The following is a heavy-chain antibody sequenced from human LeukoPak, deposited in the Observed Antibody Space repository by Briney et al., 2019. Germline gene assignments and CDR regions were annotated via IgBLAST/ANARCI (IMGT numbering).Heavy chain of an antibody. D-gene: IGHD3-10*01. CDR1: GFTFSSYA. CDR2: ISYDGSNK. CDR3: ARDRYGSGSYYNLFDY. V-gene: IGHV3-30-3*01. J-gene: IGHJ4*02. Sequence: GGSLRLSCAASGFTFSSYAIHWVRQAPGKGLEWVAVISYDGSNKYYADSVKGRFTISRDNSKNTLYLRMNSLRAEDTAVYYCARDRYGSGSYYNLFDYWGQGTLVTVSS.